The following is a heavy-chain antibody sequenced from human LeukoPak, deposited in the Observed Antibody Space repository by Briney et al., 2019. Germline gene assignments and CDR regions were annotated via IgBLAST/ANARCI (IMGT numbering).Heavy chain of an antibody. CDR1: GGSFSGYY. CDR3: ANRSGGDVDY. J-gene: IGHJ4*02. V-gene: IGHV4-34*01. Sequence: SETLSLTCAVYGGSFSGYYWSWIRQPPGKGLEWIGEINHSGSTNYNPSLKSRATISVDTSKNQFSLKLSSVTAADTAVYYCANRSGGDVDYWGQGTLVTVSS. CDR2: INHSGST. D-gene: IGHD3-16*01.